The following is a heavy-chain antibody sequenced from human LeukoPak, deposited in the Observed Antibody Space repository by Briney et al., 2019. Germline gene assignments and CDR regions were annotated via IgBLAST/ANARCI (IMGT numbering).Heavy chain of an antibody. CDR2: ITTSGST. J-gene: IGHJ6*02. CDR1: GLTASHNVNNA. D-gene: IGHD2-21*01. Sequence: GGSLRLSCAASGLTASHNVNNAMSWVRHVPGKGLEWVSGITTSGSTYYADTVKGRFTISRENSNNTLYLHMDSLRAEDTAVYYCAKAPVWNYYYGLDVWGQGTTVTVSS. V-gene: IGHV3-23*01. CDR3: AKAPVWNYYYGLDV.